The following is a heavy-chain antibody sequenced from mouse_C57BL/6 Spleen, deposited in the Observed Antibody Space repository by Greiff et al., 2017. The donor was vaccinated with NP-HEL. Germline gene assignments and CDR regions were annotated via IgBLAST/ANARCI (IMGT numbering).Heavy chain of an antibody. CDR1: GFTFSDYG. J-gene: IGHJ4*01. CDR3: ARSFLGNYYGSIDYAMDY. V-gene: IGHV5-17*01. CDR2: ISSGSSTI. D-gene: IGHD1-1*01. Sequence: EVQLVESGGGLVKPGGSLKLSCAASGFTFSDYGMHRVRQAPEKGLEWVAYISSGSSTIYFADTERGRFTISRDNAKNTLFLQLTSLRSEDTAMYYCARSFLGNYYGSIDYAMDYWGQGTSVTVSS.